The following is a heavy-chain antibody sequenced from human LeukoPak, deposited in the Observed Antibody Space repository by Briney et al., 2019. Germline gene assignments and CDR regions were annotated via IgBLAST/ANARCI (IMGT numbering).Heavy chain of an antibody. V-gene: IGHV4-39*07. CDR3: ARETSQKGAHYMDV. J-gene: IGHJ6*03. D-gene: IGHD3-16*01. Sequence: PSETLSLTCTVSGGSISSSSYYWGWIRQPPGKGLEWIGSIYYSGSTYYNPSLKSRVTISVETSKNQFSLKLSSVTAADTAVYYCARETSQKGAHYMDVWGKGTTVTISS. CDR1: GGSISSSSYY. CDR2: IYYSGST.